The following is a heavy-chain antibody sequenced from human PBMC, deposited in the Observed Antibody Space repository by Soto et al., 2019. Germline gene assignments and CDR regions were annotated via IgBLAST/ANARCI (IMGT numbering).Heavy chain of an antibody. CDR3: TTDQNWNYIFYYYYYMDV. CDR2: IKSKTDGGTT. V-gene: IGHV3-15*01. CDR1: GFTFSNAW. J-gene: IGHJ6*03. Sequence: GGSLRLSCAASGFTFSNAWMSWVRQAPGKGLEWVGRIKSKTDGGTTDYAAPVKGRFTISRDDSKNTLYLQMNSLKTEDTAVYYCTTDQNWNYIFYYYYYMDVWGKGTTVTVSS. D-gene: IGHD1-7*01.